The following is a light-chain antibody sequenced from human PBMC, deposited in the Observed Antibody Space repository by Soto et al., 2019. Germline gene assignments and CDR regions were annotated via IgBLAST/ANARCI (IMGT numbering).Light chain of an antibody. CDR1: QTIDNT. J-gene: IGKJ2*01. CDR3: QHYNSWPYT. V-gene: IGKV3-15*01. CDR2: DAS. Sequence: EIVMTQSPATLSMSPGERETLSCRASQTIDNTLAWYQRKPGQAPMLLIYDASTRATGVPARFSGSGSGTDFTLTISSLQSEDFAVYYCQHYNSWPYTFGQGTKVEIK.